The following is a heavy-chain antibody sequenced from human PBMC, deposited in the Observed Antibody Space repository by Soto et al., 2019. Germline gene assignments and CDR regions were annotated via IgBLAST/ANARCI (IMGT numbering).Heavy chain of an antibody. D-gene: IGHD3-9*01. CDR2: IYYSGGT. CDR1: GDSINSNYC. V-gene: IGHV4-4*02. J-gene: IGHJ4*02. Sequence: QVQLQESGPGLVRPSGTLSLTCAVSGDSINSNYCWTWVRQPPGKGLEWISEIYYSGGTSYTPSLTSRVTISMDKSKNQFSLNLTSVTAADTAMYYCARDTDWGLGYWGQGTLVTVSS. CDR3: ARDTDWGLGY.